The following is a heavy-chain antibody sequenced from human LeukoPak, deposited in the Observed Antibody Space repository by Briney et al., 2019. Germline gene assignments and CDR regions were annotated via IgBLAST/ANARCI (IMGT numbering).Heavy chain of an antibody. CDR3: AKDPLYYYGSGSYH. D-gene: IGHD3-10*01. J-gene: IGHJ6*04. V-gene: IGHV3-23*01. Sequence: GGSLRLSCAASGFTFSSYAMSWVRQAPGKGLEWVSAISGSGGSTYYADSVKGRFTISRDNSKNTLYLQTNSLRAEDTAVYYCAKDPLYYYGSGSYHWGKGTTVTVSS. CDR1: GFTFSSYA. CDR2: ISGSGGST.